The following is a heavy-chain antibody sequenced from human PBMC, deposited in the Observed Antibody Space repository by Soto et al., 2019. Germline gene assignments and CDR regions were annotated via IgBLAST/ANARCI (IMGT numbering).Heavy chain of an antibody. D-gene: IGHD2-2*01. Sequence: SETLSPTRTVFGGSIRSGYCYWGWIRQPPGKGLEWIGYIYYSGSTYYNPSLKSRVTISVDPSKHQFSLKLSSVTAADTAVYYCARDGYQGRNYYGMDVWGQGTTVTVSS. J-gene: IGHJ6*02. CDR3: ARDGYQGRNYYGMDV. V-gene: IGHV4-30-4*01. CDR1: GGSIRSGYCY. CDR2: IYYSGST.